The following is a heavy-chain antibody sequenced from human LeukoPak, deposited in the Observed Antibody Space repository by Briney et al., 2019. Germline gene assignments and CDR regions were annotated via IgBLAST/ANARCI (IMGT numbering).Heavy chain of an antibody. CDR2: IYYSGST. V-gene: IGHV4-61*01. CDR3: ARDPNSAL. Sequence: SETLSLTCTVSGGSVSRGYYYWSWIRQSPGKGLEWIGNIYYSGSTNYNPSLKSRVTISSDTSKNQFSLKLSSVTAADTAVYYCARDPNSALWGQGTLVTVSS. D-gene: IGHD4-23*01. J-gene: IGHJ4*02. CDR1: GGSVSRGYYY.